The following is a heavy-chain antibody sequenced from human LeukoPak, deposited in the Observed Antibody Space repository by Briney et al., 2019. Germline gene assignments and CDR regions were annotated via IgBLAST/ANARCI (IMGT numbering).Heavy chain of an antibody. J-gene: IGHJ4*02. CDR1: GGSISSYH. CDR3: ARDGLYSYGYSYFDY. D-gene: IGHD5-18*01. V-gene: IGHV4-4*07. Sequence: ASETLSLTCTASGGSISSYHWSWIRQPAGKGLEWIGRTHSSGSTNYNPSLKSRVTMSIDTSKNQFSLKLTSVTAADTAVYYCARDGLYSYGYSYFDYWGQGTLVTVSS. CDR2: THSSGST.